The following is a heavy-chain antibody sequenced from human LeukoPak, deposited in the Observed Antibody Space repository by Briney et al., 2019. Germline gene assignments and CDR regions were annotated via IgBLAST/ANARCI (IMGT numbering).Heavy chain of an antibody. Sequence: PSQTLSLTCTVSGGSISSGGYYWSWIRQHPGKGLEWIGYIYYSGSTYCNPSLKSRVTISVDTSKNQFSLKLSSVTAADTAVYYCARDLLGYSYGYYYYYGMDVWGQGTTVTVSS. CDR3: ARDLLGYSYGYYYYYGMDV. D-gene: IGHD5-18*01. J-gene: IGHJ6*02. V-gene: IGHV4-31*03. CDR1: GGSISSGGYY. CDR2: IYYSGST.